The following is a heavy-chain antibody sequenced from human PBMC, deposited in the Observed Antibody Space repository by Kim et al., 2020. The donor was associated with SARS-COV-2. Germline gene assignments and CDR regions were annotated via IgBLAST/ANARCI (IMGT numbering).Heavy chain of an antibody. CDR2: ISSSSSYT. CDR3: ARVKCSSTSCGYDYYYYYGMDV. D-gene: IGHD2-2*01. Sequence: GGSLRLSCAASGFTFSDYYMSWIRQAPGKGLEWVSYISSSSSYTNYADSVKGRFTISRDNAKNSLYLQMNSLRAEDTAVYYCARVKCSSTSCGYDYYYYYGMDVWGQGTTVTVFS. J-gene: IGHJ6*02. V-gene: IGHV3-11*05. CDR1: GFTFSDYY.